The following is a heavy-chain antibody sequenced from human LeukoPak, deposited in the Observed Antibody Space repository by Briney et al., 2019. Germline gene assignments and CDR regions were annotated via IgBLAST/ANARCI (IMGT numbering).Heavy chain of an antibody. D-gene: IGHD5-24*01. CDR3: ARIRDGYNDAYDI. V-gene: IGHV1-69*13. CDR2: IIPIFGTA. CDR1: GGTFSSYA. Sequence: EASVKVSCKASGGTFSSYAISWVRQAPGQGLEWMGGIIPIFGTANYAQKFQGRATIIADESTSTAYMELSSLRSEDTAVYYCARIRDGYNDAYDIWGQGTMVTVSS. J-gene: IGHJ3*02.